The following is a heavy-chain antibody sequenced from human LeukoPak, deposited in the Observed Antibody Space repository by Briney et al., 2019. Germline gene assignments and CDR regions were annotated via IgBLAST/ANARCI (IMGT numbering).Heavy chain of an antibody. Sequence: GGSLRLSCAVSGFTVSSNYMSWVRQAPGKGLEWVSVIYSGGSTYYADSVKGRFTISRDNSKNTLYLQMNSLRAEDTAVYYCARDRDSSGYYSPGGAFDIWGQGTMVTVSS. D-gene: IGHD3-22*01. J-gene: IGHJ3*02. V-gene: IGHV3-53*01. CDR3: ARDRDSSGYYSPGGAFDI. CDR2: IYSGGST. CDR1: GFTVSSNY.